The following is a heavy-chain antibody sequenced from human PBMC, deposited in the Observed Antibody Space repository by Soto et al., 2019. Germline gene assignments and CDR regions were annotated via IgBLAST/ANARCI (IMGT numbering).Heavy chain of an antibody. Sequence: EVQLLESGGGLVQPGGSLRLSCAACGFTFSSYAMSWVRQAPGKGLEWVSAISGSGGSTYYADSVKGRFTISRDNSKNTLYLQMNSLRAEDTAVYYCARGSYFLLGSTTTRFDYWGQGTLVTVSS. J-gene: IGHJ4*02. V-gene: IGHV3-23*01. D-gene: IGHD1-26*01. CDR2: ISGSGGST. CDR3: ARGSYFLLGSTTTRFDY. CDR1: GFTFSSYA.